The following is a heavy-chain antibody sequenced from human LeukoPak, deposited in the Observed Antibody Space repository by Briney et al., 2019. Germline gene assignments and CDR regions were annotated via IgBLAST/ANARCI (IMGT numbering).Heavy chain of an antibody. CDR2: IIPILGIA. V-gene: IGHV1-69*04. CDR3: ARAEPAYYDSSGYYSPAEYFQH. Sequence: SVKVSCKASGGTFSSYAISWVRQAPGQGLEWMGRIIPILGIANYAQKFQGGVTITADKSTSTAYMELSSLRSEDTAVYYCARAEPAYYDSSGYYSPAEYFQHWGQGTLVTVSS. D-gene: IGHD3-22*01. CDR1: GGTFSSYA. J-gene: IGHJ1*01.